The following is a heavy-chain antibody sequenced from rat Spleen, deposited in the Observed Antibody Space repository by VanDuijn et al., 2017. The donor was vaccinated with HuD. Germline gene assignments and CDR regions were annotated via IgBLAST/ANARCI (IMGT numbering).Heavy chain of an antibody. V-gene: IGHV5-31*01. CDR3: TRRNGGYMSY. Sequence: EVQLVESDGGLVQPGRSLKLSCAASGFTFSDYYMAWIRQAPGKGLEWVASITNTGGSIYYPDSVKGRFTISRDNAKSTLYLQMNSLRSEDTATYYCTRRNGGYMSYWGQGVMVTVSS. CDR2: ITNTGGSI. J-gene: IGHJ2*01. D-gene: IGHD1-11*01. CDR1: GFTFSDYY.